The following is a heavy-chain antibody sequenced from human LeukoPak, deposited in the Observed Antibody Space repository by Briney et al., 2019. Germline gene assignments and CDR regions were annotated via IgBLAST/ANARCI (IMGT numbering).Heavy chain of an antibody. CDR1: GGTFSSYA. D-gene: IGHD3-10*01. CDR3: ARGDALVRGVIWFDP. Sequence: ASVKVSCKASGGTFSSYAISWVRQAPGQGLEWMGRIIPILGIANYAQKFQGRVTMTRNTSISTAYMELSSLRSEDTAVYYCARGDALVRGVIWFDPWGQGTLVTVSS. J-gene: IGHJ5*02. CDR2: IIPILGIA. V-gene: IGHV1-69*04.